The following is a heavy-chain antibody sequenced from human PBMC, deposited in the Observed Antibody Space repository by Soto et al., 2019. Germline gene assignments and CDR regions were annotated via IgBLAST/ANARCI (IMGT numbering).Heavy chain of an antibody. Sequence: GGSLRLSCAASGFTFSDYYMSWIRQAPGKGLEWVSYISSSSSYTNYADSVKGRFTISRDNAKNSLYLQMNSLRAEDTAVYYCARVALDSYGYYFDYWGQGTLVTVSS. CDR2: ISSSSSYT. V-gene: IGHV3-11*06. CDR1: GFTFSDYY. D-gene: IGHD5-18*01. CDR3: ARVALDSYGYYFDY. J-gene: IGHJ4*02.